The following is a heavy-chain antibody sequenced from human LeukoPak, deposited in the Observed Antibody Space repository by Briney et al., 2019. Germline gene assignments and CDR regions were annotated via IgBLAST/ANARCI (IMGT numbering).Heavy chain of an antibody. CDR1: GFTFSSYA. Sequence: PGASLRLSCAASGFTFSSYAMSWVRQAPGKGLEGGSAISSSGGSTYYTDSVKGGLTISRDNSKTPLYLQMNSLRAEDTAVYYCAKVRSGSYSPYFDYWGQGTLVTVSS. CDR3: AKVRSGSYSPYFDY. D-gene: IGHD1-26*01. V-gene: IGHV3-23*01. J-gene: IGHJ4*02. CDR2: ISSSGGST.